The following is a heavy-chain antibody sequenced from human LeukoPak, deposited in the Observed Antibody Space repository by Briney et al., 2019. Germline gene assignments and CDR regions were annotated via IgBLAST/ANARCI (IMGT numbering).Heavy chain of an antibody. CDR1: GGSISSSSYY. CDR3: ARSIAVAGTWAPYGMDV. J-gene: IGHJ6*02. Sequence: PSETLSLTCTVSGGSISSSSYYWGWIRQPPGKGLEWIGSIYYSGSTYYNPSLKSRVTISVDTSKNQFSLKLSSVTAADTAVYYCARSIAVAGTWAPYGMDVWGQGTTVTVSS. CDR2: IYYSGST. D-gene: IGHD6-19*01. V-gene: IGHV4-39*01.